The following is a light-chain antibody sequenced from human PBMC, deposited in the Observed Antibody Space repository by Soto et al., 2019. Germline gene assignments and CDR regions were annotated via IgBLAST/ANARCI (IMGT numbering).Light chain of an antibody. CDR3: QQRSIWPPIT. V-gene: IGKV3-11*01. Sequence: EIVLTQSPATLSLSPGDRATLSCRASRSVSTSLAWYQQKPGQAPRLLISDASNKDTGIPARFSGTGSGTDFTLTISSLEPEDFAHYYCQQRSIWPPITFGQGTRLEIK. J-gene: IGKJ5*01. CDR1: RSVSTS. CDR2: DAS.